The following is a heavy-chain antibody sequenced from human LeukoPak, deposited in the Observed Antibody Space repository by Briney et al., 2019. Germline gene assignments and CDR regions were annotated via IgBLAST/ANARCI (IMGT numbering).Heavy chain of an antibody. CDR2: ISSSSSYI. CDR1: GFTFSSYS. V-gene: IGHV3-21*01. Sequence: GGSMRLSCAASGFTFSSYSMNWVRKAPGKGLEWVSSISSSSSYIYSADSVKGRFTISRDNAKNSLYLQMNSLRAEDTAVYYCARDLRDCTNGVCYTYYFDYWGQGTLVTVSS. CDR3: ARDLRDCTNGVCYTYYFDY. D-gene: IGHD2-8*01. J-gene: IGHJ4*02.